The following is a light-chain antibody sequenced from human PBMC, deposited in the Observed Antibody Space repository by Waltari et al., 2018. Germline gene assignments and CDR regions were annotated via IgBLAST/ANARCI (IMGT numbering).Light chain of an antibody. CDR1: DSDVGAYDF. CDR3: SSYTTSSAPGV. V-gene: IGLV2-14*01. J-gene: IGLJ1*01. Sequence: QSALTQPASVSGSPGQSITISCSGTDSDVGAYDFVSWYQQHPGQAPHLIIYEVSNRPEGISNRFSAAKSGNTASLTISGLQAEDEADYYCSSYTTSSAPGVFGTGTRVTVL. CDR2: EVS.